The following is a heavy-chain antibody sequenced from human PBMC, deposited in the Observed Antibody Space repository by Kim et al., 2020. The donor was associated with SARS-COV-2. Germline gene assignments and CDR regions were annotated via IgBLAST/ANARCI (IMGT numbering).Heavy chain of an antibody. CDR1: GFTFSRYR. CDR3: TRGPRTNMKVRWFDP. J-gene: IGHJ5*02. V-gene: IGHV3-21*06. Sequence: GGSLRLSCEASGFTFSRYRMNWVRQAPGKGLVWVSSINSRSTDIYYADSVKGRFTVSRDDAKNLLNLQMNSLRAEDTAVYYCTRGPRTNMKVRWFDPWGQGPLV. CDR2: INSRSTDI. D-gene: IGHD3-22*01.